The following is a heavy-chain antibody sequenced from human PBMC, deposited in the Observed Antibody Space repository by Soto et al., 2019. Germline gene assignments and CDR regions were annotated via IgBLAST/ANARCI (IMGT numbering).Heavy chain of an antibody. Sequence: QVQLVQSGAEVKKPGASVKVSCKASGYTFTSYGISWVRQAPGQGLEWMGWISAYNGNTNYAQKLQGRVTMTTDTSTSTDYMELRSLRSDDTAVYYCARWGGDSNYYYYGMDVWGQGTTVTVSS. CDR2: ISAYNGNT. CDR1: GYTFTSYG. J-gene: IGHJ6*02. V-gene: IGHV1-18*01. D-gene: IGHD2-21*02. CDR3: ARWGGDSNYYYYGMDV.